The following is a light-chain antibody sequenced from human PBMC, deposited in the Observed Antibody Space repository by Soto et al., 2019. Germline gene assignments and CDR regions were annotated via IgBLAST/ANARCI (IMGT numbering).Light chain of an antibody. Sequence: DIQMTQSPSSLSASVGDRVTITCQASQDISNYLNWYQQKPGKAPKLLIYDASNLETGVPSRFSGRFSGTDFTFTISSLQPEHNAKYYCQQYDNLPSFGPGTKVDIK. V-gene: IGKV1-33*01. CDR3: QQYDNLPS. CDR1: QDISNY. J-gene: IGKJ3*01. CDR2: DAS.